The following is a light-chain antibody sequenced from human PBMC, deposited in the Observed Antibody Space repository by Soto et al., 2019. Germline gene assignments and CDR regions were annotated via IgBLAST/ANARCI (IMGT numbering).Light chain of an antibody. V-gene: IGKV1-5*01. Sequence: DIQMTQSPSTLSASVGARVTITCRASQGISKWLAWYQQKPGKAPKLLIYGASSLENGVPSRFSGSGSGTEFTLTISSLQPDDFATYFCQQYNSYDMWSFGQGTKVDIK. CDR1: QGISKW. CDR2: GAS. CDR3: QQYNSYDMWS. J-gene: IGKJ1*01.